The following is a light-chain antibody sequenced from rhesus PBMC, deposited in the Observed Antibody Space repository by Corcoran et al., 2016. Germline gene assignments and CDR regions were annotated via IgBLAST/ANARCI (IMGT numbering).Light chain of an antibody. Sequence: EIVMTQSPATLSLSPGERATLSCRASQSVFSSLYWYHQKPGQGPKLLIYGASPRAPGITDRFSGSGYGKDFTLTINSLEPEDVGVYYCQQAYTWPLTFGGGTKVEL. J-gene: IGKJ4*01. CDR3: QQAYTWPLT. CDR1: QSVFSS. V-gene: IGKV3-24*04. CDR2: GAS.